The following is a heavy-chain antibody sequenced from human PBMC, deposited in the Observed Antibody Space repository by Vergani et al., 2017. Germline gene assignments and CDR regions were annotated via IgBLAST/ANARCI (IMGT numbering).Heavy chain of an antibody. D-gene: IGHD3-3*01. CDR3: AERYYDFGSGYYPFDY. J-gene: IGHJ4*02. CDR1: GFTFSSYA. Sequence: EVQLLESGGGLVQPGGSLRLSCAASGFTFSSYAMSWVRQAPGKGLEWVSAISGSGGSTYYADSVKGRFTISRDNSKNTLYLQMNSLRTEDTAVYYCAERYYDFGSGYYPFDYWGQGTLVTVSS. CDR2: ISGSGGST. V-gene: IGHV3-23*01.